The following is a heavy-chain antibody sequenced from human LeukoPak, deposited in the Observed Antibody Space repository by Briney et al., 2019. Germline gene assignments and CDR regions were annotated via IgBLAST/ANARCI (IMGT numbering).Heavy chain of an antibody. CDR2: INHSGST. Sequence: SETLSLTCAVYGGSFSGYYWSWIRQPPGKGLEWIGEINHSGSTNYNPSLKSRVTISVDTSKNQFSLKLSSVTAADTAVYYCARFTDILTGYDYWGQGTLVTVSS. CDR1: GGSFSGYY. D-gene: IGHD3-9*01. CDR3: ARFTDILTGYDY. V-gene: IGHV4-34*01. J-gene: IGHJ4*02.